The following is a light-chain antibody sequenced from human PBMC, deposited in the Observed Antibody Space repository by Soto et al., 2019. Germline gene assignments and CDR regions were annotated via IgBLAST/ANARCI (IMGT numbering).Light chain of an antibody. J-gene: IGKJ1*01. CDR2: DAS. CDR1: QSVGRW. V-gene: IGKV1-5*01. Sequence: DIQMTQSPSTLSASVGDRVTITCRASQSVGRWLAWSQQKPGKAPKVLIYDASTLESGVPSRFSGSGSGTEFTLTISSLQPDDFATYYCQHYDAYPWTFGQGTKVEI. CDR3: QHYDAYPWT.